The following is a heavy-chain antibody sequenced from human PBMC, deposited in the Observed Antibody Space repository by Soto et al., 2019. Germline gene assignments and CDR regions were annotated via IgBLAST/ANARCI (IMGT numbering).Heavy chain of an antibody. Sequence: QVQLVESGGGLVKPGGSLRLSCAGSGFTFSDYDMSWIRQAPGKGLEWVSYIRGTSSYTNYADSVKGRFTISRDNAKNSVYLQMNSLRPEDTAVYYCARRRGGYAWNSQILDLWGQGILVTVSS. CDR3: ARRRGGYAWNSQILDL. J-gene: IGHJ5*02. D-gene: IGHD1-7*01. CDR2: IRGTSSYT. CDR1: GFTFSDYD. V-gene: IGHV3-11*05.